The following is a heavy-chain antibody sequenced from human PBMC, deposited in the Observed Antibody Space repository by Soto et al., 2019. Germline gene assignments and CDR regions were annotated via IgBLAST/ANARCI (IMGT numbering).Heavy chain of an antibody. CDR3: AREVEGSYSPADF. V-gene: IGHV1-18*03. CDR1: GYTFTDHG. D-gene: IGHD3-10*01. J-gene: IGHJ4*02. Sequence: QVQLVQSGPEVKKPGASVTVSSKTSGYTFTDHGIDWVRQAPGQGLEWVGWVSSYNGNTNYAYNLKDRVIMTTDASTGTAYMELRGLRSDDMAVYYCAREVEGSYSPADFWGQGTPVTVSS. CDR2: VSSYNGNT.